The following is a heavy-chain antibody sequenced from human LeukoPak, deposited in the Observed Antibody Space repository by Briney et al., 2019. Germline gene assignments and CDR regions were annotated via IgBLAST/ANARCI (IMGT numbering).Heavy chain of an antibody. CDR1: GFTFSSYW. D-gene: IGHD2-2*01. Sequence: GGSLRLSCAASGFTFSSYWMHWVRQAPGKGLEWVTFISHDGTKNYYADSVKGRFTVSRDNSKNTLYLQMDSLRADDTAVYYCAKDSSTWGNRYFDYWGQGTLVTVSS. V-gene: IGHV3-30*18. J-gene: IGHJ4*02. CDR2: ISHDGTKN. CDR3: AKDSSTWGNRYFDY.